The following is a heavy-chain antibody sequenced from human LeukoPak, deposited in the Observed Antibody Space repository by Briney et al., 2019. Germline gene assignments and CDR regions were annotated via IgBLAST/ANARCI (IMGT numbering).Heavy chain of an antibody. V-gene: IGHV1-18*01. Sequence: ASVKVSCKASGYTFSTYGISWVRQAPGQGLEWMGWISAYSGNTNYAQKLQGRVTMTTDTSTSTAYMELTSLRSDGTAVYYCARYTSGRLNPGFYHSYMDVWGKGTTVTVSS. CDR2: ISAYSGNT. CDR1: GYTFSTYG. CDR3: ARYTSGRLNPGFYHSYMDV. J-gene: IGHJ6*03. D-gene: IGHD6-19*01.